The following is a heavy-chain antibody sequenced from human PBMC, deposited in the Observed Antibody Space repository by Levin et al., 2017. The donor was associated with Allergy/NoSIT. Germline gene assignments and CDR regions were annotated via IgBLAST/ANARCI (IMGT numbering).Heavy chain of an antibody. CDR1: GFTFTNYW. V-gene: IGHV3-7*04. CDR3: ARDSSGWAFDY. Sequence: GGSLRLSCAASGFTFTNYWMGWVRQAPGKGLEWVANINQDGNQKYYVDSVKGRFTISRDNAKNSLYLQMNILGTEDTAVYYVARDSSGWAFDYWGQGALVTVSS. CDR2: INQDGNQK. J-gene: IGHJ4*02. D-gene: IGHD6-19*01.